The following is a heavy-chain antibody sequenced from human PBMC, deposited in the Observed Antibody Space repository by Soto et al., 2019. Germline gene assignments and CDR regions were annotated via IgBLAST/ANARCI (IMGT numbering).Heavy chain of an antibody. Sequence: ASVKVSCKASGYTFTSYGISWVRQAPGRGLEWMGWISAYNGNTNYAQKLQGRVTMTTDTSTSTAYMELRSLRSDDTAVYYCARVELLDSDYGDRGVFFDYWGQGTLVTVSS. CDR1: GYTFTSYG. CDR3: ARVELLDSDYGDRGVFFDY. J-gene: IGHJ4*02. D-gene: IGHD4-17*01. CDR2: ISAYNGNT. V-gene: IGHV1-18*01.